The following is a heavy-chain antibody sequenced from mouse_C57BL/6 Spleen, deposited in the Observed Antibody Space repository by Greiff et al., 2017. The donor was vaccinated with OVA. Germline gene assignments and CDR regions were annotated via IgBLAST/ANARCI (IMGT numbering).Heavy chain of an antibody. D-gene: IGHD4-1*01. J-gene: IGHJ4*01. Sequence: EVKVVESGGGLVKPGGSLKLSCAASGFTFSDYGMHWVRQAPEKGLEWVAYISSGSSTIYYADTVKGRFTISRDNAKNTLFLQMTSLRSEDTAMYYCARPYWDYYAMDYWGQGTSVTVSS. V-gene: IGHV5-17*01. CDR2: ISSGSSTI. CDR3: ARPYWDYYAMDY. CDR1: GFTFSDYG.